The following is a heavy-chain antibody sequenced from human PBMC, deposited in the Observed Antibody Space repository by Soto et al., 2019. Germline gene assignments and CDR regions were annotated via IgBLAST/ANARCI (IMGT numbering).Heavy chain of an antibody. V-gene: IGHV4-31*03. J-gene: IGHJ4*02. D-gene: IGHD1-7*01. CDR3: ARVKGGTTRRAFDS. CDR2: IYDNGGA. Sequence: SETLSLTCTVSGDSISSGGYYWSWIRQHPGKGLEWIGYIYDNGGAYYSPSLKGRVVISVDRSENQFSLGLSSVTAADTAVYYCARVKGGTTRRAFDSWGQGTLVTVSS. CDR1: GDSISSGGYY.